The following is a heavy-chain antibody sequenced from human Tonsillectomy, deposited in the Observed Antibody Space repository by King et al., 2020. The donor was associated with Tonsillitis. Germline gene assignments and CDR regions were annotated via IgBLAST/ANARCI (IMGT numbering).Heavy chain of an antibody. CDR2: IIPIFGTA. D-gene: IGHD3-10*01. V-gene: IGHV1-69*01. Sequence: QLVQSGAEVKKPGSSVKVSCKASGGTFSSYALSWVRQAPGQGLEWMGGIIPIFGTANYAQKFQGRVTITADESTNTVYMELSSLRSEDTAVYYCADGEVRGGLSPSYYGMDVWGHGTTVTVSS. J-gene: IGHJ6*02. CDR3: ADGEVRGGLSPSYYGMDV. CDR1: GGTFSSYA.